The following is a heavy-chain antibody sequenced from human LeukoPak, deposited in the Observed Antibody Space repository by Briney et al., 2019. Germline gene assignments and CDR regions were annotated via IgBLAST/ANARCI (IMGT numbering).Heavy chain of an antibody. J-gene: IGHJ4*02. V-gene: IGHV3-23*01. D-gene: IGHD4-23*01. CDR1: GITLSSSA. Sequence: GGSLRLSCATSGITLSSSAMDWVRQAPGKGLEWVSHISVSGDMTYYADSVKGRFTIPRDNSKKTLYLQVSSLRVDDTAVYCCGSGGGNRWFDFWGQGTLVTVSS. CDR3: GSGGGNRWFDF. CDR2: ISVSGDMT.